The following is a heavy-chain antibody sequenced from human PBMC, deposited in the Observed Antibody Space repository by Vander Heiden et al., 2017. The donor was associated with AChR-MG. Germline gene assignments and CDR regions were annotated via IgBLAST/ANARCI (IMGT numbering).Heavy chain of an antibody. CDR3: ARPDDYVWGSYRHPPAFDI. Sequence: QVQLVQSGAEVKKPGSSVKVSCKASGGTFSSYAISWVRQAPGQGLEWMGGIIPIFGTANYAQKFQGRVTITADKSTSTAYMELSSLRSEDTAVYYCARPDDYVWGSYRHPPAFDIWGQGTMVTVSS. J-gene: IGHJ3*02. V-gene: IGHV1-69*06. CDR2: IIPIFGTA. CDR1: GGTFSSYA. D-gene: IGHD3-16*02.